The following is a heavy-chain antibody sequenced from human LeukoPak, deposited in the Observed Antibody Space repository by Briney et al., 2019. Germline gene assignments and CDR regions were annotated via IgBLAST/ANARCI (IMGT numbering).Heavy chain of an antibody. J-gene: IGHJ4*02. Sequence: KTGGSLRLSCAASGFTFSSYSMNWVRQAPGKGLEWVSFISSSSSYIYYADSVKGRFTISRDNAKNSLYLQMNSLRAEDTAVYYCASRRGSNRPFDYWGQGTLVTVSS. V-gene: IGHV3-21*01. D-gene: IGHD1-26*01. CDR2: ISSSSSYI. CDR3: ASRRGSNRPFDY. CDR1: GFTFSSYS.